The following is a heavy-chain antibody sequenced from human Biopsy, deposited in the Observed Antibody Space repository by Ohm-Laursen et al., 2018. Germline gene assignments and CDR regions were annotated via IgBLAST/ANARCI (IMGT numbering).Heavy chain of an antibody. CDR3: ARHDGNGPFALDS. D-gene: IGHD5-24*01. V-gene: IGHV4-39*01. CDR1: GGSISSGSNY. Sequence: TLSLICTVSGGSISSGSNYWAWIRQPPGKGLEWIGSVYHSGTTYYSPSLKSRVTISVDTSKNQLSLKVTSVTAADTAAYYCARHDGNGPFALDSWGQGTLVTVSS. J-gene: IGHJ4*02. CDR2: VYHSGTT.